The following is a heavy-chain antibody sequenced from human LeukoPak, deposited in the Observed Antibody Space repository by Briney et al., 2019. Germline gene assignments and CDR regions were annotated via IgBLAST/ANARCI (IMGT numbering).Heavy chain of an antibody. CDR2: ISGSGGST. J-gene: IGHJ4*02. V-gene: IGHV3-23*01. Sequence: PGASLRLSCAASGFTFSSYAMSWVRQAPGKGLEWVSAISGSGGSTYYADSVKGRFTISRDNSKDTLYLQMNSLRAEDTAVYYCAKDRSGYGDYEFGYWGQGTLVTVSS. CDR3: AKDRSGYGDYEFGY. D-gene: IGHD4-17*01. CDR1: GFTFSSYA.